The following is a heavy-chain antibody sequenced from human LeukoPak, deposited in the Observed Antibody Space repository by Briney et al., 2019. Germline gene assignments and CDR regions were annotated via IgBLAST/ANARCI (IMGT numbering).Heavy chain of an antibody. V-gene: IGHV3-21*01. CDR3: ASRGDADAFDI. Sequence: GGSLRLSCAASGFTFSSYSMNWVRQAPGKGLEWVSSISSSSSYIYYADSVKGRFTISRDNAKNSLYLQTNSLRAEDTAVYYCASRGDADAFDIWGQGTMVTVSS. CDR1: GFTFSSYS. J-gene: IGHJ3*02. CDR2: ISSSSSYI. D-gene: IGHD3-10*01.